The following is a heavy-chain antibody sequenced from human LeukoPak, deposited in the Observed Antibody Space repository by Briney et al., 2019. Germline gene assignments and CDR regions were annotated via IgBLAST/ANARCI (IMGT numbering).Heavy chain of an antibody. CDR1: GSTVSNYF. Sequence: GGSLRLSCAASGSTVSNYFMSWVRQAPGKGLEWVSVIYDGGSTDYADSVKGRFTISRDNAKNSLYLQMNSLRAEDTAVYYCASQDIVATIEVGYWGQGTLVTVSS. V-gene: IGHV3-53*01. J-gene: IGHJ4*02. CDR3: ASQDIVATIEVGY. CDR2: IYDGGST. D-gene: IGHD5-12*01.